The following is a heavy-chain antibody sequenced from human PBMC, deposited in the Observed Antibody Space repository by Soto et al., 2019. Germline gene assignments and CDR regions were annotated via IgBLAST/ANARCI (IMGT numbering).Heavy chain of an antibody. Sequence: GGSLRLSCAASAFTFSNYVMSWVRQAPGKGLEWISAISGSSKYTYDADSVKGRFTVSRDHSKNTLFLQMSNLRAEDTALYFCAKGSASSRPYYFDSWGHGTLVTVSS. D-gene: IGHD2-21*01. CDR3: AKGSASSRPYYFDS. CDR1: AFTFSNYV. J-gene: IGHJ4*01. CDR2: ISGSSKYT. V-gene: IGHV3-23*01.